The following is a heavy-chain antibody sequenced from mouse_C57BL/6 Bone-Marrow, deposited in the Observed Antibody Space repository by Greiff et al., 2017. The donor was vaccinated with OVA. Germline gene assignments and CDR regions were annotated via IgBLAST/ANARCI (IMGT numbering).Heavy chain of an antibody. D-gene: IGHD6-1*01. V-gene: IGHV1-81*01. J-gene: IGHJ2*01. CDR2: IYPRSGNT. CDR1: GYTFTSYG. Sequence: VKLMESGAELARPGASVKLSCKASGYTFTSYGISWVKQRTGQGLEWIGEIYPRSGNTYYNEKFKGKATLTADKSSSTAYMELRSLTSEDSAVYFCARRSLKAFYFDYWGQGTTLTVSS. CDR3: ARRSLKAFYFDY.